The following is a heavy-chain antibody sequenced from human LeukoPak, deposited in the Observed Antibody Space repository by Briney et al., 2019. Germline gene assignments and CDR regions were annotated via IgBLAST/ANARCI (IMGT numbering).Heavy chain of an antibody. J-gene: IGHJ6*02. D-gene: IGHD2-21*02. CDR3: ARDLTPGGDPYYYYGMDV. CDR2: ISAYNGNT. CDR1: GYTFTSYG. Sequence: ASVKVSCKASGYTFTSYGISWVRQAPGQGLEWMGWISAYNGNTNYAQKLQGRVTMTTDTSTSTAYMELRSLRSDDTAVYYCARDLTPGGDPYYYYGMDVWAKGPRSPSP. V-gene: IGHV1-18*01.